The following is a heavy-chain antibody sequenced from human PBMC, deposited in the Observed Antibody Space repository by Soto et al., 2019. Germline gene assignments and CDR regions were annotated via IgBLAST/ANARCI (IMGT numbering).Heavy chain of an antibody. CDR2: INSDGSST. D-gene: IGHD6-19*01. CDR3: VRGEGGWETY. V-gene: IGHV3-74*01. CDR1: GFTFSSYW. Sequence: GGSLRLSCAAPGFTFSSYWMHWVRQAPGKGLVWVSRINSDGSSTTYADSVKGRFTISRDNAKNTLYLQMNSLRAEDTAVYYCVRGEGGWETYWGQGTLVTVSS. J-gene: IGHJ4*02.